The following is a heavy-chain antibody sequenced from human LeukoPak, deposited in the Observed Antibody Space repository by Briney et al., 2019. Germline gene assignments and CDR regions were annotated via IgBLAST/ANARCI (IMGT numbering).Heavy chain of an antibody. J-gene: IGHJ6*02. CDR1: GGSISSGDYY. Sequence: SETLSLTCTVSGGSISSGDYYWSWIRQPPGKGLEWIGYIYYSGSTNYNPSLKSRVTISVDTSKNQFSLKLSSVTAADTAVYYCARAPGEYYYYGMDVWGQGTTVTVSS. V-gene: IGHV4-61*08. CDR3: ARAPGEYYYYGMDV. CDR2: IYYSGST.